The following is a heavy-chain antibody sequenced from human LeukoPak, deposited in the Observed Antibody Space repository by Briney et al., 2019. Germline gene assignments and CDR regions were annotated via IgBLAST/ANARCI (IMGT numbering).Heavy chain of an antibody. CDR2: IKQDGSEI. D-gene: IGHD6-19*01. J-gene: IGHJ4*02. CDR1: GLTFSSHW. V-gene: IGHV3-7*01. Sequence: PGGSLRLSCVASGLTFSSHWMSWVRQAPGKGLEWVATIKQDGSEIYYVDSVKGRFTISRDNAKNSLYLQMSGLRAEDTAVFYCARDSYTSAIDYWGQGTLVTVSS. CDR3: ARDSYTSAIDY.